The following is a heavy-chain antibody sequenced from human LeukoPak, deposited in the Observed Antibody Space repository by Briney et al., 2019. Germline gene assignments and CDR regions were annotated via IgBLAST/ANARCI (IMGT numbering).Heavy chain of an antibody. CDR2: ISGTSSHI. D-gene: IGHD3-10*01. CDR1: GFTFSSYI. Sequence: GSLRLSCAASGFTFSSYIMNWVRQAPGKGLEWVSSISGTSSHIYYADSVKGRFTISRDNARNSLYLQMNSLRAEDTAMYYCARLTSGSPDYYYYYGMDVWGQGTTVTVSS. J-gene: IGHJ6*02. V-gene: IGHV3-21*01. CDR3: ARLTSGSPDYYYYYGMDV.